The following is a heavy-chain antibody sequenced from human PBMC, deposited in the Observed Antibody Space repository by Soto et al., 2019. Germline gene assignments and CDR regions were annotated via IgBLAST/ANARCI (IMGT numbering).Heavy chain of an antibody. CDR1: GYSITSYYY. CDR2: IYHSGST. J-gene: IGHJ4*02. V-gene: IGHV4-38-2*02. D-gene: IGHD3-10*01. CDR3: ARERENDYGSELNFDY. Sequence: SETLSLTCAVSGYSITSYYYWGWIRQPPGKGLEWIGSIYHSGSTYYNPSLESRVTTSLDTTKNQVSLKLSSVTAADTDMYFCARERENDYGSELNFDYWGQGTLVTVSS.